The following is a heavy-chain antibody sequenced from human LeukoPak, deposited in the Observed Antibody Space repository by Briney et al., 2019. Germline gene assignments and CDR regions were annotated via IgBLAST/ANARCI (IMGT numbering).Heavy chain of an antibody. CDR1: GYTFTSYG. V-gene: IGHV1-18*01. CDR2: IRAYNGNT. J-gene: IGHJ4*02. CDR3: ARNWNDVYYFDY. D-gene: IGHD1-1*01. Sequence: ASVKVSCHASGYTFTSYGISWVRQAPGQGLEWMGWIRAYNGNTNYAQKLQGRVTMTTDTSTSTAYMELRSLRSDDTAVYYCARNWNDVYYFDYWGQGTLVTVSS.